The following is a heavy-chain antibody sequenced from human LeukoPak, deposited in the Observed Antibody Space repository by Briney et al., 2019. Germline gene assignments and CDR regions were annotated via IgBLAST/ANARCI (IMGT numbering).Heavy chain of an antibody. Sequence: PGRSLRLSCAASGFTFSSYGMHWVRRAPGKGLERVAVIWYDGSRKYYVDSVKGRFTISKDNSKNTLDLEMNSLRVDDTAVYYCARDRGLSYFDYWGQGTLVTVSS. D-gene: IGHD3-16*01. CDR2: IWYDGSRK. CDR3: ARDRGLSYFDY. V-gene: IGHV3-33*01. CDR1: GFTFSSYG. J-gene: IGHJ4*02.